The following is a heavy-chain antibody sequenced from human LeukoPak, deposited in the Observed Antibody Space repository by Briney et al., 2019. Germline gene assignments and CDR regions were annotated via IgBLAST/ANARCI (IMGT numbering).Heavy chain of an antibody. D-gene: IGHD3-3*01. J-gene: IGHJ4*01. CDR1: GFTFSYSV. CDR2: IRSKTKSGET. Sequence: PGGSLRLSCYVSGFTFSYSVIHWVRHAAGKGLEWVGRIRSKTKSGETAYAASVKGRFTISRDDSKDTAYLQMNSLKPEDTAVYYCSSPAHDFDIWSGYYSLWGRGTQVTVSS. CDR3: SSPAHDFDIWSGYYSL. V-gene: IGHV3-73*01.